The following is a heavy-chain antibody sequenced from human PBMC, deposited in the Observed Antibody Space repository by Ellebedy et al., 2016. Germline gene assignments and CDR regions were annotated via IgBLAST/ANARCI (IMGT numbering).Heavy chain of an antibody. CDR1: GFTFSSYA. Sequence: GESLKISXAASGFTFSSYAMSWVRQAPGKGLEWVSAISGSGGSTYYADSVKGRFTISRDNSKNTLYLQMNSLRAEDTAVYYCADYYGSGGVYYFDYWGQGTLVTVSS. CDR2: ISGSGGST. V-gene: IGHV3-23*01. CDR3: ADYYGSGGVYYFDY. J-gene: IGHJ4*02. D-gene: IGHD3-10*01.